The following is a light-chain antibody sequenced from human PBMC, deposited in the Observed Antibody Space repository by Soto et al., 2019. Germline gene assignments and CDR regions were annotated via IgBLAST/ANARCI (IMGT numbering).Light chain of an antibody. J-gene: IGKJ2*01. CDR3: QQYNNWPPLYT. CDR2: GAS. CDR1: QSVSSN. Sequence: EIVMTQSPATLYVSPGERATLSCRASQSVSSNLAWYQQKPGQAPRLLIYGASTRATGIPARFSGSGSGTEFTLTISSLQSEDCAVYYCQQYNNWPPLYTFGQGTKLEIK. V-gene: IGKV3-15*01.